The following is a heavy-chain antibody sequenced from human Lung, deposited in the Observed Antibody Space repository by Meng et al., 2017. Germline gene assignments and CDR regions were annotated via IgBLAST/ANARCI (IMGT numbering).Heavy chain of an antibody. D-gene: IGHD4-11*01. CDR3: ARGPTTMAHDFDY. Sequence: VQVYVGGEGLLKHAETLSLARVVSGGSISEYDWSGIRQTPGKGLEWIGEINPRGSTNYNPSLESRATISVDTSQNNLSLKLSSVTAADSAVYYCARGPTTMAHDFDYWGQGTLVTVSS. CDR2: INPRGST. J-gene: IGHJ4*02. V-gene: IGHV4-34*01. CDR1: GGSISEYD.